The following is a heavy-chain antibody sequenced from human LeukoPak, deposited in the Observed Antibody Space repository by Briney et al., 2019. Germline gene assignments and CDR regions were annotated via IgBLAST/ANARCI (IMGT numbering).Heavy chain of an antibody. J-gene: IGHJ4*02. CDR2: INSDDTYR. D-gene: IGHD3-9*01. V-gene: IGHV3-74*03. CDR3: ARGLPGSYGRDY. CDR1: GFTFSNYW. Sequence: PGRSLRLSCAASGFTFSNYWMDWVRQAPGKGLVWVSLINSDDTYRKYADSVRGRFAISRDNAKNTLYLQMNSLTAEDTAVYYCARGLPGSYGRDYWGQGTLVTVSS.